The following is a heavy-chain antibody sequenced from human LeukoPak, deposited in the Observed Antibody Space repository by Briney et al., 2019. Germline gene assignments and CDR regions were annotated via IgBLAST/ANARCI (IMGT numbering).Heavy chain of an antibody. D-gene: IGHD1-26*01. CDR1: GGTFSSYA. Sequence: GASVKVSCKASGGTFSSYAISWVRQAPGQGLEWMGWINPNSGGTNYAQKFQGRVTMTRDTSISTAYMELSRLRSDDTAVYYCARVSSQVVGATRYWGQGTLVTVSS. CDR2: INPNSGGT. CDR3: ARVSSQVVGATRY. J-gene: IGHJ4*02. V-gene: IGHV1-2*02.